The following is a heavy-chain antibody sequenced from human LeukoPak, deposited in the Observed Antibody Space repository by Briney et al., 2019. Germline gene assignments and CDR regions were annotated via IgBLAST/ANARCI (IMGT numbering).Heavy chain of an antibody. D-gene: IGHD3-22*01. CDR2: FDPEDGET. J-gene: IGHJ4*02. V-gene: IGHV1-24*01. CDR1: GYTLTELS. CDR3: ATAFNYDSSGYYYDY. Sequence: ASVKVSCKVSGYTLTELSMHWVRQAPGKGLEWMGGFDPEDGETIYAQKFQGRVTMTEDTSTDTAYMELSSLRSEDTAVYYCATAFNYDSSGYYYDYWGQRTLVTVSS.